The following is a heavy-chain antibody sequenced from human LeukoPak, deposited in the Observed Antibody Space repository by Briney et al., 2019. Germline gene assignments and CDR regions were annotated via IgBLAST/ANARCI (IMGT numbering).Heavy chain of an antibody. CDR1: GFTFSSYT. Sequence: PGGSLRLSCAASGFTFSSYTMHWVRQAPGKGLEWVSYISSGSGTIYYADSVKGRFTISRDNAKNSLYLQMNSLRAEDTAVYYCASEEPGSDPGWEHAFDIWGQGTMVTVSS. CDR2: ISSGSGTI. V-gene: IGHV3-48*04. J-gene: IGHJ3*02. CDR3: ASEEPGSDPGWEHAFDI. D-gene: IGHD1-1*01.